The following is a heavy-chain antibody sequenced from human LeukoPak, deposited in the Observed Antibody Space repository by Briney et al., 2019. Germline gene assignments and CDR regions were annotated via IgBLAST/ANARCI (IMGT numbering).Heavy chain of an antibody. CDR1: GFTFSSYE. CDR3: ARSYDLDY. J-gene: IGHJ4*02. CDR2: IYSGGTT. V-gene: IGHV3-53*01. Sequence: GGSLRLSCAASGFTFSSYEMNWVRQAPGKGLEWVSVIYSGGTTYYPDSVKGRFTISRDNSKNTLYLQMNSLRAEDTAVYYCARSYDLDYWGQGTLVTVSS. D-gene: IGHD3-3*01.